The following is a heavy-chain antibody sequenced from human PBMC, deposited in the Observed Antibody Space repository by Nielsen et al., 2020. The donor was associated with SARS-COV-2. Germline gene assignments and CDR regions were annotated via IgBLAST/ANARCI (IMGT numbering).Heavy chain of an antibody. CDR2: IRSKAYGGTT. J-gene: IGHJ6*02. D-gene: IGHD6-6*01. V-gene: IGHV3-49*04. CDR1: GFTFGDYA. CDR3: ARVGEYSSSSRYYYYGMDV. Sequence: GGSLRLSCTASGFTFGDYAMSWVRQAPGKGLEWVGFIRSKAYGGTTEYAASVKGRFTISRDDSKSIAYLQMNSLKTEDTAVYYCARVGEYSSSSRYYYYGMDVWGQGTTVTVSS.